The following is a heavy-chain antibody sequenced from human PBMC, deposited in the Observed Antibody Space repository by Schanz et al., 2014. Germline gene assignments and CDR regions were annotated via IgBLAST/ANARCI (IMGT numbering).Heavy chain of an antibody. CDR1: GFTFSSYD. CDR2: IGTAGDT. V-gene: IGHV3-13*04. CDR3: ARVVGSGWHYFDL. Sequence: VQLVECGGGLVQPGGSLRLSCAASGFTFSSYDMHWVRQVTGKGLEWVSGIGTAGDTYYPDSVKGRFTISRENAQNSLFLQLNTLRAGDTAVYYCARVVGSGWHYFDLWGQGTLVTVSS. D-gene: IGHD6-19*01. J-gene: IGHJ4*02.